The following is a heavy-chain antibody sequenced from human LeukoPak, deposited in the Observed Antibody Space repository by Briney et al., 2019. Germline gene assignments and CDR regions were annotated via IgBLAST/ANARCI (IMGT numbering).Heavy chain of an antibody. Sequence: GASVKVSCKASGYTFTSYGISWVRQAPGQGLEWMGWISAYNGNTNYAQKLQGRVTMTADTSSSTAYMELRSLGSDDTAVYYCARDENYGIFFNVDYWGQGTLVTVSS. D-gene: IGHD4-17*01. CDR3: ARDENYGIFFNVDY. J-gene: IGHJ4*02. V-gene: IGHV1-18*01. CDR1: GYTFTSYG. CDR2: ISAYNGNT.